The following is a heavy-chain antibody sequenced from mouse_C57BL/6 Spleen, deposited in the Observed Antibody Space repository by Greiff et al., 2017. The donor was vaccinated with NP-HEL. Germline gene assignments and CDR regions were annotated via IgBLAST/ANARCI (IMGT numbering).Heavy chain of an antibody. Sequence: EVQLMESGGGLVKPGGSLKLSCAASGFTFSDYGMHWVRQAPEKGLEWVAYISSGSSTIYYADKVKGRFTISRDNAKNTLFLQMTSLRSEDTAMYYCARGDYGGFADWGQGTLVTVSA. CDR1: GFTFSDYG. D-gene: IGHD2-4*01. V-gene: IGHV5-17*01. CDR2: ISSGSSTI. CDR3: ARGDYGGFAD. J-gene: IGHJ3*01.